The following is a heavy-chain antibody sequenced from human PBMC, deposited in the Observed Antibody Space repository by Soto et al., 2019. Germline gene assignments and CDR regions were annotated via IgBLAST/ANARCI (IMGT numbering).Heavy chain of an antibody. CDR1: GFTFDDYA. J-gene: IGHJ4*02. Sequence: EVQLEESGGALVQPGRSLRLSCAASGFTFDDYAMHWVRQVLGKGLEWVTSISWNSGNIGYADSVEGRFTTSRDNAKNSLYLQMNSLIPEDTALYYCVRSKGGYSYGTPFDYWGQGTLVTVSS. CDR2: ISWNSGNI. D-gene: IGHD5-18*01. V-gene: IGHV3-9*01. CDR3: VRSKGGYSYGTPFDY.